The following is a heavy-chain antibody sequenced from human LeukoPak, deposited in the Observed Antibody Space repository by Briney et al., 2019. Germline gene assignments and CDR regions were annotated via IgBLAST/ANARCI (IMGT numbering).Heavy chain of an antibody. Sequence: SETLSLTCAVYGGSFSGYYWSWIRQPPGKGLEWIGEINHSGSTNYNPSLKSRVTISVDTSKNQFSLKLSSVTAADTAVYYCARLPRYGSGSYYMGDYWGQGTLVTVSS. D-gene: IGHD3-10*01. J-gene: IGHJ4*02. CDR2: INHSGST. V-gene: IGHV4-34*01. CDR3: ARLPRYGSGSYYMGDY. CDR1: GGSFSGYY.